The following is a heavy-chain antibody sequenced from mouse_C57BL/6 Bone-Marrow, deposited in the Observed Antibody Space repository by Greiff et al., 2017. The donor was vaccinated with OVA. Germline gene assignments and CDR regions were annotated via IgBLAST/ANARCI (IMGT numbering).Heavy chain of an antibody. D-gene: IGHD2-1*01. CDR2: IDPSDSYT. V-gene: IGHV1-69*01. CDR1: GYTFTSYW. CDR3: ARGGGNYDDMDY. J-gene: IGHJ4*01. Sequence: VQLQQPGAELVMPGASVKLSCKASGYTFTSYWMHWVKQRPGQGLEWIGEIDPSDSYTNYNQKFKGKSTLTVDKSSSTAYMQLSSLTSEDSAVYYCARGGGNYDDMDYWGQGTSVTVCS.